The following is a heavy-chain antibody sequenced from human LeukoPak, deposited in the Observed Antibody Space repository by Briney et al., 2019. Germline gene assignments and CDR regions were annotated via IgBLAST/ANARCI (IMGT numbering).Heavy chain of an antibody. CDR3: ARHFPNLAAAGKWYYYYYMDV. J-gene: IGHJ6*03. D-gene: IGHD6-13*01. Sequence: PSETLSLTCTVSGGSISSYYWSWIRQPPGKGLEWIGYIYYSGSTNYNPSLKSRVTISVDTSKNQFSLKLSSVTAADTAVYYCARHFPNLAAAGKWYYYYYMDVWGKGTTVTVSS. V-gene: IGHV4-59*08. CDR1: GGSISSYY. CDR2: IYYSGST.